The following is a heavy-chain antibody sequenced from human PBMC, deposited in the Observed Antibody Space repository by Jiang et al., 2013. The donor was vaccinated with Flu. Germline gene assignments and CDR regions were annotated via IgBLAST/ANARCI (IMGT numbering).Heavy chain of an antibody. CDR3: ARDGIEGTIFGVALDP. V-gene: IGHV1-46*03. J-gene: IGHJ5*02. CDR1: GYTFTSYY. D-gene: IGHD3-3*01. Sequence: GAEVKKPGASVKVSCKASGYTFTSYYMHWVRQAPGQGLEWMGIINPSGGSTSYAQKFQGRVTMTRDTSTSTVYMELSSLRSEDTAVYYCARDGIEGTIFGVALDPWGQGTLVTVSS. CDR2: INPSGGST.